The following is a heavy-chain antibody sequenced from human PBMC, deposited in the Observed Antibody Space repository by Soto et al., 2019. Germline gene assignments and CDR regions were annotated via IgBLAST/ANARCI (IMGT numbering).Heavy chain of an antibody. D-gene: IGHD3-22*01. CDR2: IIPIVETP. CDR3: ARLSRPNYYDTSGFFKDNWFDP. CDR1: GGTFNSYD. J-gene: IGHJ5*02. V-gene: IGHV1-69*13. Sequence: SVKVSCKASGGTFNSYDINWVRQAPGQGLEWMGGIIPIVETPKYAQKFQGRVTITADESTNTVYMELSSLRSEDTAMYYCARLSRPNYYDTSGFFKDNWFDPWGRG.